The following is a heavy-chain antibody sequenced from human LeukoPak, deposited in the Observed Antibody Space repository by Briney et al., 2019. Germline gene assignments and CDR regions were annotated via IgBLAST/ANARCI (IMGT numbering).Heavy chain of an antibody. D-gene: IGHD2-8*01. CDR1: GGSFSGYY. Sequence: SETLSLTCAVYGGSFSGYYWSWIRQPPGKGLEWIGEINHSGSTNYNPSLKSRVTISVDTSKNQFSLKLNSVTAADTAVYFCALAPNSNWFDFWGPGTLVTVSS. CDR3: ALAPNSNWFDF. V-gene: IGHV4-34*01. J-gene: IGHJ5*01. CDR2: INHSGST.